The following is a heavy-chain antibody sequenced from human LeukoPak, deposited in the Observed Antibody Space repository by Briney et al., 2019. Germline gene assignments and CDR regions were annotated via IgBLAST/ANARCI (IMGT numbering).Heavy chain of an antibody. V-gene: IGHV1-46*01. CDR3: ARDGVTMVRGVIILDWFDP. Sequence: GASVKVSCKASGYTFTGYYIHWVRQAPGQGLEWMGIINPSGGSTSYAQKFQGRVTMTRDMSTSTVYMELSSLRSEDTAVYYCARDGVTMVRGVIILDWFDPWGQGTLVTVSS. CDR2: INPSGGST. D-gene: IGHD3-10*01. J-gene: IGHJ5*02. CDR1: GYTFTGYY.